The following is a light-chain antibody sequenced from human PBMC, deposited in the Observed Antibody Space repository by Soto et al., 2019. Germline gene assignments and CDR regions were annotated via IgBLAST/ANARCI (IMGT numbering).Light chain of an antibody. Sequence: QSVLTQPPSVSGAPGQRVTISCTGSSSNIGAGYDVHWYQPLPGTAPKLLIYGNSNRPSGVPERFSGSKSGTSASLAITGHQAEDEADYYCQSYDRSLSGVVFGGGTKLTV. CDR2: GNS. V-gene: IGLV1-40*01. CDR1: SSNIGAGYD. J-gene: IGLJ2*01. CDR3: QSYDRSLSGVV.